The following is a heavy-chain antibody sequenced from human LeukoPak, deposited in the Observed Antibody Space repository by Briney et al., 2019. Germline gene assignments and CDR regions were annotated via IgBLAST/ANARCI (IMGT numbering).Heavy chain of an antibody. D-gene: IGHD5-12*01. J-gene: IGHJ4*02. Sequence: SETLSLTCTVSGFSISSRYYWGWIRQPPGKGLEWIGSISHSGTTYYNPSLKSRVTISVDTSKNQFSLKLSSVTAADTAVYHCAGGEVDIVATYFDCWGQGTLVTVSS. CDR2: ISHSGTT. V-gene: IGHV4-38-2*02. CDR3: AGGEVDIVATYFDC. CDR1: GFSISSRYY.